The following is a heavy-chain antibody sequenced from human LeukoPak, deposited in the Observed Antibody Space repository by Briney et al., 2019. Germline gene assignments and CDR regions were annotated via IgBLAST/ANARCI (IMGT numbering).Heavy chain of an antibody. CDR3: ARSSLANC. V-gene: IGHV4-34*01. D-gene: IGHD6-13*01. CDR1: GGSISSYY. Sequence: SETLSLTCTVSGGSISSYYWSWIRQPPGKGLEWIGEINHSGSTNYNPSLKSRVTISVDTSKNQFSLKLSSVTAADTAVYYCARSSLANCWGQGTLVTVSS. CDR2: INHSGST. J-gene: IGHJ4*02.